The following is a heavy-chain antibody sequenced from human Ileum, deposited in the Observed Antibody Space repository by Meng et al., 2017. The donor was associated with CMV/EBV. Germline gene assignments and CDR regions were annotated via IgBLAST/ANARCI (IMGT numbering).Heavy chain of an antibody. J-gene: IGHJ3*02. CDR1: GFTFSTYG. CDR3: ATYSKDSLDI. D-gene: IGHD4-11*01. CDR2: IYGSGGDT. V-gene: IGHV3-23*01. Sequence: GESLKISCAASGFTFSTYGMSWVRQAPGKGLEWVSYIYGSGGDTYYVDSVRGRFTISRDDSKNTLYLQMNSLRAEDTAVYYCATYSKDSLDIWGQGTMVTVSS.